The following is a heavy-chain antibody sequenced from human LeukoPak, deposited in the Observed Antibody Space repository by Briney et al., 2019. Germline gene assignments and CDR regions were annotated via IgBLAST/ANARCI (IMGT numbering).Heavy chain of an antibody. CDR2: FDPEDGET. CDR3: ATIRGYSYLDAFDI. CDR1: GYTLTELS. Sequence: ASVKVSCKVSGYTLTELSMHWVRQAPGKGLEWMGGFDPEDGETIYAQKFQGRVTMTEDTSTDTAYMELSSLRSEDTAVYYCATIRGYSYLDAFDIWGQGTMVTVSS. D-gene: IGHD5-18*01. V-gene: IGHV1-24*01. J-gene: IGHJ3*02.